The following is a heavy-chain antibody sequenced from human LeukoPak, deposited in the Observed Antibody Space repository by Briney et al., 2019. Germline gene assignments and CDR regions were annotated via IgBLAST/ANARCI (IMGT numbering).Heavy chain of an antibody. V-gene: IGHV1-69*05. CDR1: GGTFSSYA. CDR2: IIPIFGTA. J-gene: IGHJ4*02. CDR3: ARREIGDGYNYYFDY. Sequence: SVKVSCKASGGTFSSYAISWVRQAPGQGPEWMGRIIPIFGTANYAQKFQGRVTITTDESTSTAYMELSSLRSEDTAVYYCARREIGDGYNYYFDYWGQGTLVTVSS. D-gene: IGHD5-24*01.